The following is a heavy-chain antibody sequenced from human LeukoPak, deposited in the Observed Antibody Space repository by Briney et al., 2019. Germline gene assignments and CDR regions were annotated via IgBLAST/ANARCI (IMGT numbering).Heavy chain of an antibody. J-gene: IGHJ4*02. CDR2: ISYDGSNK. V-gene: IGHV3-30*18. CDR1: GFTFSSYG. Sequence: PGRSLRLSCAASGFTFSSYGMHWVRQAPGKGLEWVAVISYDGSNKYYADSVKGRFTISRDNSKNTLYLQMNSLRAEDTAVYYCANRIRGVSYWGQGTLVTVSS. D-gene: IGHD3-10*01. CDR3: ANRIRGVSY.